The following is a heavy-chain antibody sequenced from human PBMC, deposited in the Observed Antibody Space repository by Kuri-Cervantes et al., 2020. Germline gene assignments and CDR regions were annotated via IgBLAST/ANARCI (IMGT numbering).Heavy chain of an antibody. CDR1: GFTFSISD. V-gene: IGHV3-23*01. Sequence: GESLKISCGASGFTFSISDMDWFRQAPGKGLEWVSGISSSGDRTWYADSVKGRVTISRDNYKNTLYLQMNSLRAEDTAVYYCARDLAEVIGGRTRERNDAFDIWGQGTMVTVS. CDR2: ISSSGDRT. CDR3: ARDLAEVIGGRTRERNDAFDI. D-gene: IGHD2-21*01. J-gene: IGHJ3*02.